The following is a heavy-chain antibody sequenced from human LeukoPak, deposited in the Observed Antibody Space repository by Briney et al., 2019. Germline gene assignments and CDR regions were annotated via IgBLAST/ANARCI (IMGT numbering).Heavy chain of an antibody. J-gene: IGHJ4*02. D-gene: IGHD1-26*01. CDR1: GASISGSGYY. CDR2: IYNSGST. CDR3: AKSGGYGLIDY. Sequence: SETLSLTCTVSGASISGSGYYWGWIRQPPGKGLEWIGNIYNSGSTYYNASLQSRVTISIDTSKNQFSLRLSSVTAADTAMYYCAKSGGYGLIDYWGQGTLVTVSS. V-gene: IGHV4-39*01.